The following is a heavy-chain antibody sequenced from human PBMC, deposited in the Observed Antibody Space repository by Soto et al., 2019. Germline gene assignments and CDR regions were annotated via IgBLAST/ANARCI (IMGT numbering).Heavy chain of an antibody. J-gene: IGHJ4*02. Sequence: ASVKVSCKASGYTFTSYYMHWVRQAPRQGLEWMGIINPGGGSTSYAQKFQGRVTMTRDTSTSTVYMELSSLRSEDTAVYYCARVYGSGRSYDYWGQGTLVTVSS. CDR3: ARVYGSGRSYDY. CDR2: INPGGGST. CDR1: GYTFTSYY. D-gene: IGHD3-10*01. V-gene: IGHV1-46*03.